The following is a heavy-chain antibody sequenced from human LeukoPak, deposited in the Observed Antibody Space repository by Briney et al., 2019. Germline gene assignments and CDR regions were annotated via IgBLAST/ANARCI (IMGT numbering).Heavy chain of an antibody. CDR2: INSDGINT. J-gene: IGHJ3*02. CDR3: ARDGGSGIYGAFDI. Sequence: GGSLRLSCAASGFTFSNYWMHWVRQAPGKGLVWVSRINSDGINTSYADSVKGRFTISRDNAKNTLYLQMNSLRAEDTAVYYCARDGGSGIYGAFDIWGQGTMVTVSS. CDR1: GFTFSNYW. D-gene: IGHD3-10*01. V-gene: IGHV3-74*01.